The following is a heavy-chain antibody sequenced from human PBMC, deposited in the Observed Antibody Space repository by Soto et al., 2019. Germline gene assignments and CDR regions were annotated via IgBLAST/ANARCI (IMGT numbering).Heavy chain of an antibody. J-gene: IGHJ4*02. CDR2: IYYSGST. V-gene: IGHV4-59*01. CDR1: GGSISSYY. D-gene: IGHD2-15*01. Sequence: TSETLSLTCTVSGGSISSYYWSWIRQPPGKGLEWIGYIYYSGSTNYNPSLKSRVTISVDTSKNQFSLKLSSVTAADTAVYYCARVGALGYCSGGSCYAGIFDYWGQGTLVTVSS. CDR3: ARVGALGYCSGGSCYAGIFDY.